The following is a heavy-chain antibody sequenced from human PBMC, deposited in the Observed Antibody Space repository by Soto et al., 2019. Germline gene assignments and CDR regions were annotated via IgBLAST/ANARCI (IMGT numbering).Heavy chain of an antibody. CDR1: GYSFPSYW. Sequence: PGQSLKISCKGSGYSFPSYWISWVRQMPGKGLEWMGRIDPSDSYTNYSPSFQRHVTISADKSIRTAYLQWSSLKASDTAIYYCATLGEYGSGSSYYHGVDVWGQGTTGTVSS. V-gene: IGHV5-10-1*01. J-gene: IGHJ6*02. CDR2: IDPSDSYT. D-gene: IGHD3-10*01. CDR3: ATLGEYGSGSSYYHGVDV.